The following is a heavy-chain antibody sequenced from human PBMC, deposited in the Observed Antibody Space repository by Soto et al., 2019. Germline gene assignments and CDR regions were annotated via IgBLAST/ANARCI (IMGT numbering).Heavy chain of an antibody. D-gene: IGHD6-13*01. CDR2: INHSGST. J-gene: IGHJ4*02. CDR3: ARGVAAEI. V-gene: IGHV4-34*01. CDR1: GGSFSGYY. Sequence: SETLSLTCAVYGGSFSGYYWSWIRQPPGKGLEWIGEINHSGSTNYNPPLKSRVTISVDTSKNQLSLKLSSVTAADTAVYYCARGVAAEIWGQGTLVTVSS.